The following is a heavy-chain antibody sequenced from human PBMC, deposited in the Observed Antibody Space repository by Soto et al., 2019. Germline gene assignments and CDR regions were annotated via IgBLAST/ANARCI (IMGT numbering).Heavy chain of an antibody. CDR3: AKPAPLLRFLEWSHAFDI. D-gene: IGHD3-3*01. CDR2: ISSSSSYI. V-gene: IGHV3-21*01. CDR1: GFTFSSYS. Sequence: PGGSLRLSCAASGFTFSSYSMNWVRQAPGKGLEWVSSISSSSSYIYYADSVKGRFTISRDNAKNSLYLQMNSLRAEDTAVYYCAKPAPLLRFLEWSHAFDIWGQGTMVTVSS. J-gene: IGHJ3*02.